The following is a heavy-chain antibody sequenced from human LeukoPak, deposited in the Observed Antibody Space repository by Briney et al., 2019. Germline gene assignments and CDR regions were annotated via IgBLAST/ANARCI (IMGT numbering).Heavy chain of an antibody. CDR2: INPNSGGT. D-gene: IGHD3-22*01. V-gene: IGHV1-2*02. CDR1: GYTFTDYY. CDR3: ARVNGVNKWLGY. J-gene: IGHJ4*02. Sequence: GASVKVSCKASGYTFTDYYVHWVRQAPGQGLEWMGWINPNSGGTNYAPKFQGRVTMTRDTSISTAYMELSRLRSDDTAVYYCARVNGVNKWLGYWGQGTLVTVSS.